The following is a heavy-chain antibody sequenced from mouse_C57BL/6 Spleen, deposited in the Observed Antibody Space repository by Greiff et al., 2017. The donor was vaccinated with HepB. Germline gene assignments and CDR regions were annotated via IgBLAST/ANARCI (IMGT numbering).Heavy chain of an antibody. CDR1: GFTFSNYW. V-gene: IGHV6-3*01. Sequence: EVQVVESGGGLVQPGGSMKLSCVASGFTFSNYWMNWVRQSPEKGLEWVAQIRLKSDNYATHYAESVKGRFTISRDDSKSSVYLQMNNLRAEDTGIYYCTGTTVPYYFDYWGQGTTLTVSS. D-gene: IGHD1-1*01. CDR2: IRLKSDNYAT. CDR3: TGTTVPYYFDY. J-gene: IGHJ2*01.